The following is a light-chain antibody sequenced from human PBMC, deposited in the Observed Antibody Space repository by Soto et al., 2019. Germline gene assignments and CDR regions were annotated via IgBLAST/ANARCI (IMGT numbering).Light chain of an antibody. V-gene: IGKV1-5*01. CDR3: QQYNSYPDT. CDR1: QSISSW. J-gene: IGKJ3*01. Sequence: DIQMTQSPSTLSASVGDRVTITCRASQSISSWLAWYQQKPGKAPKLLIYDASSLESGVPSRFSGSGSGTEFTLTISSLQPDDFATYYCQQYNSYPDTFGPGTKVDIK. CDR2: DAS.